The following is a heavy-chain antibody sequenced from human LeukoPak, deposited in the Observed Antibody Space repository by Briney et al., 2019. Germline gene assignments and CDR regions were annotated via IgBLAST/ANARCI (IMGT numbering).Heavy chain of an antibody. J-gene: IGHJ4*02. V-gene: IGHV1-2*02. CDR1: GYTFTGHY. CDR2: ISPSGGGT. CDR3: ARPYGDYTDYFFDY. D-gene: IGHD4-17*01. Sequence: ASVKVSCKASGYTFTGHYVHWVRQAPGQGLEWVGWISPSGGGTSYAQKFQDRVTMTRDTSISTAYMELSRLRSDDTAVYFCARPYGDYTDYFFDYWGQGTLVTVSS.